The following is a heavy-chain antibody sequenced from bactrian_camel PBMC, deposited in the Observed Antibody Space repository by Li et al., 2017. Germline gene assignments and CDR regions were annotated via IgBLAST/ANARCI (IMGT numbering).Heavy chain of an antibody. CDR1: GFTFSTYY. V-gene: IGHV3S40*01. CDR2: IDTSDDMSAYGT. D-gene: IGHD3*01. CDR3: VRERAYCVRGYCYDPWEVGY. J-gene: IGHJ6*01. Sequence: VQLVESGGGLAQPGGSLRLSCALSGFTFSTYYITWVRQAPGKEREGVAHIDTSDDMSAYGTIYSDSVKGRFTISKDNAKNSLYLQMNSLKSEDTAVYYCVRERAYCVRGYCYDPWEVGYWGQGTQVTVS.